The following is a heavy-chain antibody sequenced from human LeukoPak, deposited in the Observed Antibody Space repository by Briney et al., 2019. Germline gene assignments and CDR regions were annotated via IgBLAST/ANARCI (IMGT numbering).Heavy chain of an antibody. CDR3: ARGYGVTRDYYFDY. CDR2: ISYDGSNK. J-gene: IGHJ4*02. Sequence: GRSLRLSCAASGFTFSSYGMHWVRQAPGKGLEWVAVISYDGSNKYYADYVKGRFTISRDNSKNTLYLQMNSLRAEDTAVYYCARGYGVTRDYYFDYWGQGTLVTVSS. D-gene: IGHD4-17*01. CDR1: GFTFSSYG. V-gene: IGHV3-30*03.